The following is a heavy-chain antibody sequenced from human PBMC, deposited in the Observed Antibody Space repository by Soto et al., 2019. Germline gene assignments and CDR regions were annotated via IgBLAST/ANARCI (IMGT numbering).Heavy chain of an antibody. V-gene: IGHV1-69*12. D-gene: IGHD3-3*01. J-gene: IGHJ5*02. CDR3: VSSITIFGVVTYNWFDP. CDR2: IIPIFGTA. CDR1: GGTFSSYA. Sequence: QVQLVQSGAEVKRHGSSMKVSCKASGGTFSSYAISWVRQAPGQGLEWMGGIIPIFGTANYAQKFQGRVTITADESTSTAYMELSSLRSEDTAVYYCVSSITIFGVVTYNWFDPWGQGTLVTVSS.